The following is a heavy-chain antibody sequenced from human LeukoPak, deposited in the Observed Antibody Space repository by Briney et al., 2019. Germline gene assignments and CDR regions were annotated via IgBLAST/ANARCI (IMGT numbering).Heavy chain of an antibody. D-gene: IGHD3-3*01. V-gene: IGHV4-59*01. Sequence: SETLSLTCTVSGGSISSYYWSWIRQPPGKGLEWIGYIYYSGSTNYNPSLKSRVTISVDTSKNQFSLKLSSVTAADTAVYYCARGKPFAVYYGMDVWGQGTTVTVSS. CDR1: GGSISSYY. J-gene: IGHJ6*02. CDR2: IYYSGST. CDR3: ARGKPFAVYYGMDV.